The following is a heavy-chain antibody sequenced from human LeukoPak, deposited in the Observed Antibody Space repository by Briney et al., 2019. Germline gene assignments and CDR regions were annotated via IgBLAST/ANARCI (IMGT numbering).Heavy chain of an antibody. V-gene: IGHV1-18*01. CDR2: ISAYNGNT. CDR3: ARDQVRGYSLDAFDI. Sequence: VASVKVSCKASGYTFTSYGISWVRQAPGQGLEWMGWISAYNGNTNYAQKLQGRVTITADKSTSTAYMELSSLRSEDTAVYYCARDQVRGYSLDAFDIWGQGTMVTVSS. D-gene: IGHD5-18*01. CDR1: GYTFTSYG. J-gene: IGHJ3*02.